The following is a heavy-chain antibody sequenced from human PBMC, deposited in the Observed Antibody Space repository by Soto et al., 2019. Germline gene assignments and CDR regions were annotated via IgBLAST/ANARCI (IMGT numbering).Heavy chain of an antibody. D-gene: IGHD1-26*01. V-gene: IGHV1-69*01. CDR2: IIPIFGTA. Sequence: QVQLVQSGAEVKKPGSSVKVSCKASGGTFSSNAISWVRQAPGQGLEWMGGIIPIFGTADYAQNFQGRVTITADESTDTAYMELRSRRSEDTAAYYCARPLFPRGGGRVATYGMDVWGQGTTVTVSS. CDR3: ARPLFPRGGGRVATYGMDV. J-gene: IGHJ6*02. CDR1: GGTFSSNA.